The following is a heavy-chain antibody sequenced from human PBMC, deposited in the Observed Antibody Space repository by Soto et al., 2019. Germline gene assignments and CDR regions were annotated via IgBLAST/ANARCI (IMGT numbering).Heavy chain of an antibody. V-gene: IGHV1-69*13. CDR3: VSGSGYCSSTSCYVDAFDI. Sequence: GASVKVSCKASGGTFSSYAISWVRQAPGQGLEWMGGIIPIFGTANYAQKFQGRVTITADESTSTAYMELSSLRSEDTAVYYCVSGSGYCSSTSCYVDAFDIWGKGPMVTVSS. D-gene: IGHD2-2*01. CDR2: IIPIFGTA. J-gene: IGHJ3*02. CDR1: GGTFSSYA.